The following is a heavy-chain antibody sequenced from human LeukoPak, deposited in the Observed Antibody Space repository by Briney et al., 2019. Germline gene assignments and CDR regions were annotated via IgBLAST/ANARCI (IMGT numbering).Heavy chain of an antibody. CDR2: IYYTGSP. J-gene: IGHJ4*02. V-gene: IGHV4-39*01. CDR1: GGSIRSSTNDY. CDR3: ARQNYYGSGTSATH. D-gene: IGHD3-10*01. Sequence: EASETLSLTCTVSGGSIRSSTNDYWAWIRQPPGKGVECIGSIYYTGSPFYNPSLKSRVTISVDTSKNQFSLKLSSVTAADTAVYYCARQNYYGSGTSATHWGQGTLVTVSS.